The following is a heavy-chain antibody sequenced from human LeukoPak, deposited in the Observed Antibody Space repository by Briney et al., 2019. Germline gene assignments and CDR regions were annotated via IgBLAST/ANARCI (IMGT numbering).Heavy chain of an antibody. Sequence: PGGSLRLSCAASAFTFTNYAMSWVRQAPGKGLEWVSGITGSGRSTYYADSVKGRFTISRDNSKNTLYLQMNSLRAEDTAVYHCAKDPERGVAGTFDYWGQGTLVTVSS. CDR2: ITGSGRST. CDR1: AFTFTNYA. D-gene: IGHD6-19*01. J-gene: IGHJ4*02. CDR3: AKDPERGVAGTFDY. V-gene: IGHV3-23*01.